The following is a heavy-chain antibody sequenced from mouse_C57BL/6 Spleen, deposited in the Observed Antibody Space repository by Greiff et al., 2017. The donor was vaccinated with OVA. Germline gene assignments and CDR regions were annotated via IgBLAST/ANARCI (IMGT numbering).Heavy chain of an antibody. CDR1: GFTFSDYY. Sequence: EVQRVESEGGLVQPGSSMKLSCTASGFTFSDYYMAWVRQVPEKGLEWVANINYDGSSTYYLDSLKSRFIISRDNAKNILYLQMSSLKSEDTATYYCARDDYSNYGYFEVWGTGTTVTVSS. V-gene: IGHV5-16*01. CDR2: INYDGSST. J-gene: IGHJ1*03. D-gene: IGHD2-5*01. CDR3: ARDDYSNYGYFEV.